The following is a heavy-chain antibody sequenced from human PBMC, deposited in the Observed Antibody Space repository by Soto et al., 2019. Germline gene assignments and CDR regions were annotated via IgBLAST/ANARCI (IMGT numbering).Heavy chain of an antibody. J-gene: IGHJ1*01. CDR2: INNDGSST. CDR1: GFIFSNYW. CDR3: AKRDVGAGYHH. D-gene: IGHD2-2*01. Sequence: EVHLVESGGGLVQPGGSLRLSCTASGFIFSNYWIHWVRQAPGKGLVWVSRINNDGSSTDYVDSVKGRFTISRDNANNTLYLQMNSLRAEDTAVYYCAKRDVGAGYHHWGQGTLVTVSS. V-gene: IGHV3-74*01.